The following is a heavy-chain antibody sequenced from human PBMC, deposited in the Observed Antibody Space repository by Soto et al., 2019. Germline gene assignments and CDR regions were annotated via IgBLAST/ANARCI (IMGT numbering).Heavy chain of an antibody. CDR2: IYYSGST. J-gene: IGHJ3*02. CDR1: GGSISSYY. Sequence: SETLSLTCTVSGGSISSYYWSWIRHLPGKGLEWIGYIYYSGSTNYNPSLKSRVTISVDTSKNQFSLKLSSVTAADTAVYYCAHYSRRQLLAIPAQRTTVPVSS. D-gene: IGHD4-4*01. CDR3: AHYSRRQLLAI. V-gene: IGHV4-59*08.